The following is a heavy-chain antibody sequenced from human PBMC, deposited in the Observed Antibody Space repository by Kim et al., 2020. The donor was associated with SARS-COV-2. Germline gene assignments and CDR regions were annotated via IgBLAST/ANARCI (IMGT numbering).Heavy chain of an antibody. CDR3: ARDPPLYSSSLNYYYYGMDV. Sequence: SVKVSCKASGGTFSSYAISWVRQAPGQGLEWMGGIIPIFGTANYAQKFQGRVTITADESTSTAYMELSSLRSEDTAVYYCARDPPLYSSSLNYYYYGMDVWGQGTTVTVSS. CDR1: GGTFSSYA. V-gene: IGHV1-69*13. D-gene: IGHD6-13*01. J-gene: IGHJ6*02. CDR2: IIPIFGTA.